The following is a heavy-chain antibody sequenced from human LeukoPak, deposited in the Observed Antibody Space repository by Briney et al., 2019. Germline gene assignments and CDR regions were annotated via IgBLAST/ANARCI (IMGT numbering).Heavy chain of an antibody. J-gene: IGHJ4*02. CDR1: GFTFSSYS. V-gene: IGHV3-48*01. Sequence: PGGSLRLSCAASGFTFSSYSMNWVRQAPGKGLEWVSYISPGNSTKYCADSVKGRFTISRDNAKNSLYLQMNSLRAEDTAVYYCARGDGYWGQGTLVTVSS. CDR3: ARGDGY. CDR2: ISPGNSTK.